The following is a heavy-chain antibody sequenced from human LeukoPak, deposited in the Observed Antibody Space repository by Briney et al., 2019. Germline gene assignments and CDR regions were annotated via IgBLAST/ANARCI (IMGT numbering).Heavy chain of an antibody. CDR3: ARDQGGSYYYYNDY. CDR2: INTNTGNP. J-gene: IGHJ4*02. D-gene: IGHD1-26*01. Sequence: ASVKVSCKASGYTFTSYAMNWVRQAPGQGLEWMGWINTNTGNPTYAQGFTGRFAFSLDTSVSTAYLQISSLKAEDTAVYYCARDQGGSYYYYNDYWGQGTLVTVSS. V-gene: IGHV7-4-1*02. CDR1: GYTFTSYA.